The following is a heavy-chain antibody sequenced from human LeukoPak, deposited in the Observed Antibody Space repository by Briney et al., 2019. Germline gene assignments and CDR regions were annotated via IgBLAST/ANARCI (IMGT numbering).Heavy chain of an antibody. V-gene: IGHV1-8*01. Sequence: ASVNVSCKASGYTFTSFDINWVRQATGQGLEWMGWMNPNNGNTGFVQKFQGRVTMTRNTSISTAYMELSSLRPDDTAVYYCARARITMMAFDVWGQGTVVTVSS. CDR2: MNPNNGNT. D-gene: IGHD3-22*01. CDR1: GYTFTSFD. J-gene: IGHJ3*01. CDR3: ARARITMMAFDV.